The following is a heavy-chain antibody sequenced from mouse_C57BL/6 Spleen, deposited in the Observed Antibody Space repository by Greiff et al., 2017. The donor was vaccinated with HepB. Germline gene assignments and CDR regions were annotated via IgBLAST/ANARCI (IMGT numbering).Heavy chain of an antibody. V-gene: IGHV1-69*01. Sequence: VQLQQPGAELVMPGASVKLSCKASGYTFTSYWMHWVKQRPGQGLEWIGEIDPSDSYTNYNQKFKGKSTLTVDKSSSPAYMQLSSLTSEDSAVYYCARDYYSNAAWFAYWGQGTLVTVSA. D-gene: IGHD2-5*01. CDR1: GYTFTSYW. J-gene: IGHJ3*01. CDR2: IDPSDSYT. CDR3: ARDYYSNAAWFAY.